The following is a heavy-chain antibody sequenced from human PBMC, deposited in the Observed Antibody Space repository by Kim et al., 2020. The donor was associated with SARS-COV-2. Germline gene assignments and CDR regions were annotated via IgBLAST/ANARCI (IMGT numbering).Heavy chain of an antibody. CDR3: ARENRYFDWLSEYYYYYGMDV. D-gene: IGHD3-9*01. Sequence: FTISRDNAKNTLYLQMNSLRAEDTAVYYCARENRYFDWLSEYYYYYGMDVWGQGTTVTVSS. V-gene: IGHV3-74*01. J-gene: IGHJ6*02.